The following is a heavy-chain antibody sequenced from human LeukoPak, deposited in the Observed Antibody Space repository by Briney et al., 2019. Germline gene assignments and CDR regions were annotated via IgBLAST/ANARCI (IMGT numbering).Heavy chain of an antibody. V-gene: IGHV4-4*07. J-gene: IGHJ4*02. D-gene: IGHD6-19*01. CDR3: ARAVAGTADFDF. CDR1: GGSISSYY. CDR2: ISSSGNT. Sequence: PSEALSLTCTVSGGSISSYYWSWIRQPAGKALEWIGRISSSGNTHYNPSLKSRVTMSVDTSKNQFSLRLSSVTAADTAIYYCARAVAGTADFDFWGQGTLVTVSS.